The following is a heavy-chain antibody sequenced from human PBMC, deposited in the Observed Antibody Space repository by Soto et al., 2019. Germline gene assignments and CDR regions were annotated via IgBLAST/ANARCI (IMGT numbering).Heavy chain of an antibody. CDR3: ARDYDSSGSPTIPDAFAI. CDR1: GVSFSSYY. J-gene: IGHJ3*02. CDR2: IYDSGST. Sequence: PSETLSLTCTVSGVSFSSYYWSWIRQPPGKGQEWIGYIYDSGSTYYNSSLKIRVTMSVDTSKNQFSLKLSSVTAADTAVYYCARDYDSSGSPTIPDAFAIWGQGTMVTVSS. V-gene: IGHV4-59*12. D-gene: IGHD3-22*01.